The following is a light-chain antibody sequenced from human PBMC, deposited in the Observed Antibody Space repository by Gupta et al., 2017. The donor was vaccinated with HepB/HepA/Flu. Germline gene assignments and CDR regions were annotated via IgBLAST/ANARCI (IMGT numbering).Light chain of an antibody. V-gene: IGLV2-14*03. CDR3: SSYASSSTVV. CDR2: DVS. CDR1: SSDVGGYDY. J-gene: IGLJ2*01. Sequence: QSALTHPASVSGSPGQSITLYCTGTSSDVGGYDYVSWYQQHPGKAPKLMIYDVSNRPSGVSYRFSGSKSGNTASLTISGLQAEDEADYCCSSYASSSTVVFGGGTKLTVL.